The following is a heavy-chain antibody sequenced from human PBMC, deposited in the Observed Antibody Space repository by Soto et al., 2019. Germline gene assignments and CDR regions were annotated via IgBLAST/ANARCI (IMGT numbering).Heavy chain of an antibody. CDR3: AKDQAPTLNYYYYMDV. J-gene: IGHJ6*03. Sequence: PGGSLRLSCAASGFTFSSYAMSWVRQAPGKGLEWVPAISGSGGSTYYADSVKGRFTISRDNSKNTLYLQMSSLRAEDTAVYYCAKDQAPTLNYYYYMDVWGKGTTVTVS. V-gene: IGHV3-23*01. CDR2: ISGSGGST. CDR1: GFTFSSYA.